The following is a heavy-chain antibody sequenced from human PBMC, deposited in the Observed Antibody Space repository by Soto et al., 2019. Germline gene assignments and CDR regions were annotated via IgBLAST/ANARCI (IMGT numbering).Heavy chain of an antibody. CDR2: ISSSSSYI. CDR3: ARSGADTAMVLDYYYGMDV. CDR1: GFTFSSYS. D-gene: IGHD5-18*01. Sequence: GGSLRLSCAASGFTFSSYSMNWVRQAPGKGLEWVSSISSSSSYIYYADSVKGRFTISRDNAKNSLYLQMNSLRAEDTAVYYCARSGADTAMVLDYYYGMDVWAQGTTVTVSS. V-gene: IGHV3-21*01. J-gene: IGHJ6*02.